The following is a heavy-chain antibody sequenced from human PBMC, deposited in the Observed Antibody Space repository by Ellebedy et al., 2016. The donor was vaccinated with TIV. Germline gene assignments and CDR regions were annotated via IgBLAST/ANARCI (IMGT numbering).Heavy chain of an antibody. CDR3: ARGALAILGVVTGYYGLDV. Sequence: MPSETLFLTCAVYGGSFSGNYWSWIRQPPGKGLEWIGEINDRGSTNYNPSLKSRVTISVDTSKNQFSLTLTSVSAADTAVYYCARGALAILGVVTGYYGLDVWGQGTTVTVSS. CDR2: INDRGST. J-gene: IGHJ6*02. V-gene: IGHV4-34*01. D-gene: IGHD3-3*01. CDR1: GGSFSGNY.